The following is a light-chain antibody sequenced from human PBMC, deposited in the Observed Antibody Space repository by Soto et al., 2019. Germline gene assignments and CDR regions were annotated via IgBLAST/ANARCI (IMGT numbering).Light chain of an antibody. J-gene: IGLJ2*01. Sequence: QSVLTQPPSASGTPGQRVTISCSGSSSNIGRNTVNWYQQLPGTAPKVLIYSNNQRPSGVPDRLSGSKSGTSASLAISGLQSEDEADYYCAAWDDSLNAVVFGGGTKRPS. CDR2: SNN. V-gene: IGLV1-44*01. CDR1: SSNIGRNT. CDR3: AAWDDSLNAVV.